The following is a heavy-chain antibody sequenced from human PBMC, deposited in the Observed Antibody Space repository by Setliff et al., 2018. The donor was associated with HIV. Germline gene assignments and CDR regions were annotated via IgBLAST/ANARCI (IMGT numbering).Heavy chain of an antibody. CDR2: IYYSGST. Sequence: PSETLSLTCTVSGGSISSHYWSWIRQPPGKGLEWIGRIYYSGSTNYHPSLTSRVTISVDTSKNQFSLKLSSVTAADTAAYYCARRGYSYGYADAFDIWGQGTMGTVSS. CDR1: GGSISSHY. D-gene: IGHD5-18*01. V-gene: IGHV4-59*11. J-gene: IGHJ3*02. CDR3: ARRGYSYGYADAFDI.